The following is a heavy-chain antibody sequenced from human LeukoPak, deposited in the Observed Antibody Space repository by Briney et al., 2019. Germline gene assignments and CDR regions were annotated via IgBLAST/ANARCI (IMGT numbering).Heavy chain of an antibody. J-gene: IGHJ6*03. CDR1: GGTFSSYA. CDR2: IIPIFGPA. CDR3: ARDGVVVPAAMADYYYYYMDV. D-gene: IGHD2-2*01. V-gene: IGHV1-69*01. Sequence: GASVKVSCKASGGTFSSYAFSWVRQAPGKGLGWMGGIIPIFGPANYAQKFQGRVTITADESTSTAYMELSSLRSEDTAVYYCARDGVVVPAAMADYYYYYMDVWGKGTTVTVSS.